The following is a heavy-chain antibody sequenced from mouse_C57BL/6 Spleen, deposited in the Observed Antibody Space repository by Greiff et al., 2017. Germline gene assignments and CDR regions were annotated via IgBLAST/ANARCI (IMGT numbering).Heavy chain of an antibody. CDR1: GYTFTSYW. CDR2: IDPSDSYT. D-gene: IGHD2-3*01. CDR3: ANHYDAKGAY. V-gene: IGHV1-50*01. J-gene: IGHJ3*01. Sequence: QVQLQQSGAELVKPGASVKLSCKASGYTFTSYWMQWVKQRPGQGLEWIGEIDPSDSYTNYNQKFKGKATLTVDTSSSTAYMQLSSLTSEDSAVYYCANHYDAKGAYWGQGTLVTVSA.